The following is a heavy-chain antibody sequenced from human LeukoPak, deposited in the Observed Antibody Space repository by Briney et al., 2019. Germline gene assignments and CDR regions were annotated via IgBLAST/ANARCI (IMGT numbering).Heavy chain of an antibody. Sequence: SETLSLTCTVSGGSISSYYWSWIRQPPGKGLEWIAYIYYSGSTTYNPSPKSRVTISVDPSKNQFSLKLSSVTAADTAVYYCARHGTSGTNLNWFDPWGQGTLVTVSS. D-gene: IGHD1-1*01. CDR1: GGSISSYY. J-gene: IGHJ5*02. V-gene: IGHV4-59*08. CDR3: ARHGTSGTNLNWFDP. CDR2: IYYSGST.